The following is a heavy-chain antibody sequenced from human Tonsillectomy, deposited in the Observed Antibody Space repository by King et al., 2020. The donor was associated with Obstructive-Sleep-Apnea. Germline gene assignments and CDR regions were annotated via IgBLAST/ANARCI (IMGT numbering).Heavy chain of an antibody. CDR1: GGSLSSTTW. D-gene: IGHD3-22*01. J-gene: IGHJ4*02. V-gene: IGHV4-4*02. CDR2: IYHSGST. Sequence: VQLQESGPGLVKPSGTLSLTCVASGGSLSSTTWGSWVRPSPGKGREWIGEIYHSGSTNYNPPRKRRVTISVGKSKNQFSRNLSSVTAADTAVYYCASHYDYSGYYNYYWGQGTLVTVSS. CDR3: ASHYDYSGYYNYY.